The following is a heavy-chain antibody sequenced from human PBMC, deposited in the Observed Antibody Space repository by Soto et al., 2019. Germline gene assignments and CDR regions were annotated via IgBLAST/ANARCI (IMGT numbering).Heavy chain of an antibody. Sequence: PSETLSVTCVFSGGSIDYSHSVWGWIRQPPGKGLEFIGSVYYSGGAYYNPSLKSRVTVSVDTSKNQLSLRVNSVTAADTAVYYCIRVVEAATRNTDFDSWGQGIMVTVSS. CDR1: GGSIDYSHSV. CDR3: IRVVEAATRNTDFDS. D-gene: IGHD2-15*01. V-gene: IGHV4-39*01. J-gene: IGHJ4*02. CDR2: VYYSGGA.